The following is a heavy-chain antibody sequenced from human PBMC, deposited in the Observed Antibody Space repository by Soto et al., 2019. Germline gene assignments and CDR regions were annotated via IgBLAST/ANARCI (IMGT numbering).Heavy chain of an antibody. D-gene: IGHD3-16*01. J-gene: IGHJ4*02. V-gene: IGHV4-39*01. CDR3: ARRRVGGGKSRLDF. CDR2: IYYSGTT. Sequence: QLQLQESGPGLVRPSETLSLTCSVSGDSIIGNNYYWGWIRQPPGKGLEWIGNIYYSGTTYYNPSLKSRVTMSVDTSKNQFSLHLTSVTASDTAVYYCARRRVGGGKSRLDFRGPGTLVTVSS. CDR1: GDSIIGNNYY.